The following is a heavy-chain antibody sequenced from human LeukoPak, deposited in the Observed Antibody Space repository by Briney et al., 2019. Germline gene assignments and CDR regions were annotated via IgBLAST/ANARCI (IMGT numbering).Heavy chain of an antibody. CDR2: VSGSAGST. CDR3: AKYYFDSSGRYYQH. V-gene: IGHV3-23*01. J-gene: IGHJ1*01. CDR1: GFTFSSYA. Sequence: GGSLRLSCAASGFTFSSYAMSWVRQAPGKGLEWVSAVSGSAGSTYYADSVKGRFTISRDNSKNTLHLQMNSLRAEDTAVYYCAKYYFDSSGRYYQHWGQGTLVTVSS. D-gene: IGHD3-22*01.